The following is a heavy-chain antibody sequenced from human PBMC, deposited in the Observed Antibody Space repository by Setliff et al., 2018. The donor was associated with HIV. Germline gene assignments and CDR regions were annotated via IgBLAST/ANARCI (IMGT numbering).Heavy chain of an antibody. D-gene: IGHD2-2*02. CDR3: ARDMRPAGINYGYGYLDD. CDR2: INAGNGDT. V-gene: IGHV1-3*01. Sequence: ASVKVSCKASGDTFTTYALHWVRQAPGQRLEWMGWINAGNGDTKSSQKFQGRVTITRDTSASTAYMELSSLRSEDTAVYYCARDMRPAGINYGYGYLDDWGQGTLVTVSS. CDR1: GDTFTTYA. J-gene: IGHJ4*02.